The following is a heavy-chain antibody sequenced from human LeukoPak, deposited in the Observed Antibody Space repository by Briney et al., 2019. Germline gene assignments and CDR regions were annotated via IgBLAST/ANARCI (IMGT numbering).Heavy chain of an antibody. J-gene: IGHJ6*02. CDR2: IYSGGST. D-gene: IGHD2-15*01. V-gene: IGHV3-53*01. CDR3: ARDRSL. Sequence: GGSLRLSCAASGFTFSSYAMSWVRQAPGKGLEWVSVIYSGGSTYYADSVKGRFTNSRDNSKNTLYLQMNSLRAEDTAVYYCARDRSLWGQGTTVTVSS. CDR1: GFTFSSYA.